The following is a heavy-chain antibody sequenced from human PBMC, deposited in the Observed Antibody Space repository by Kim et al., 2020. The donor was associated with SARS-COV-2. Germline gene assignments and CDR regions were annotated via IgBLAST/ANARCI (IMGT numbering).Heavy chain of an antibody. CDR2: ISSSSSYI. D-gene: IGHD6-6*01. V-gene: IGHV3-21*01. Sequence: GGPLRLSCAASGFTFSSYSMIWVRQGPGKGLEWVSSISSSSSYIYYADSVKGRFTISRDNAENSLYLQMNSLRAEDTAVYYCGRREYSSSSSGVPDYWGQGTLVTVSS. J-gene: IGHJ4*02. CDR3: GRREYSSSSSGVPDY. CDR1: GFTFSSYS.